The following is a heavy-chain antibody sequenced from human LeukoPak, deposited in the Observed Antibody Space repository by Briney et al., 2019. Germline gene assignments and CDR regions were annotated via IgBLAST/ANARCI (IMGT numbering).Heavy chain of an antibody. CDR1: TSTFITYA. CDR3: AREKYYRIGRFDRAYLDD. D-gene: IGHD3-10*01. J-gene: IGHJ4*02. CDR2: ISTGNGNT. Sequence: ASVKVSCKASTSTFITYAIHWVRQAPGQGLEWMGWISTGNGNTRYSKAFQERVTISRDTSASTVYMELRSLRSEDMAVYFCAREKYYRIGRFDRAYLDDWGQGTLVTVSS. V-gene: IGHV1-3*03.